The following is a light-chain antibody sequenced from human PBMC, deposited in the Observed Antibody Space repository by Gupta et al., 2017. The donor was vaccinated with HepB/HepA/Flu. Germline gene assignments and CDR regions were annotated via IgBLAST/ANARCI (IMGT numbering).Light chain of an antibody. J-gene: IGKJ1*01. CDR3: QQRSNWPRT. CDR2: DAS. V-gene: IGKV3-11*01. CDR1: QSVRTY. Sequence: EIVLTQSQATLSLSPGERATLSCRASQSVRTYLACYKQKPGQAPRLLIYDASNRATGIPARFSGSGSGTDFILTIRSLEPEDFAVYYCQQRSNWPRTFGQGTKVEIK.